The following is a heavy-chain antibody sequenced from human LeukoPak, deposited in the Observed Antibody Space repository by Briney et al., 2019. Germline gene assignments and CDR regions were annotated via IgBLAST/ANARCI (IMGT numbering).Heavy chain of an antibody. CDR2: IYHSGST. J-gene: IGHJ4*02. D-gene: IGHD3-3*02. V-gene: IGHV4-39*06. CDR3: ARGKTNSILNDY. CDR1: GGSISSSSYY. Sequence: SETLSLTCTVSGGSISSSSYYWGWIRQPPGKGLEWIGSIYHSGSTYYNPSLKSRVTISVDASKNQFPLKLSSVTAADTAVYYCARGKTNSILNDYWGQGTLVTVSS.